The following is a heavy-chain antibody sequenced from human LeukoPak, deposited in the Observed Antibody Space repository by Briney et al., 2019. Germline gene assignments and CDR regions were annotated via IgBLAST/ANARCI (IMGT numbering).Heavy chain of an antibody. V-gene: IGHV4-59*08. D-gene: IGHD3-22*01. J-gene: IGHJ3*02. Sequence: PSETLSLTCTVSGGSISSYYWSWIRQPPGKGLEWIGYIYYSGSTNYNPSLKSRVTISVDTSKNQFSLKLSSVTAADTAVYYCARGDSSGSRDAFDIWGQGTMVTVSS. CDR3: ARGDSSGSRDAFDI. CDR2: IYYSGST. CDR1: GGSISSYY.